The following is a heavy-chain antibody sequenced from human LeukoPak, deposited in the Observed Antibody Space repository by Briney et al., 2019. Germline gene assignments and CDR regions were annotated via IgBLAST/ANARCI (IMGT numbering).Heavy chain of an antibody. CDR1: GGSISSYY. D-gene: IGHD6-19*01. CDR2: IYYSGST. V-gene: IGHV4-59*01. Sequence: SETLSLTCTVSGGSISSYYWSWIRQPPGKGLEWIGYIYYSGSTKYNPSLNSRVTISVDTSKNQFSLKLSSVTAADTAVYYCARSYSSGSYYFDYWGQGTPVTVSS. J-gene: IGHJ4*02. CDR3: ARSYSSGSYYFDY.